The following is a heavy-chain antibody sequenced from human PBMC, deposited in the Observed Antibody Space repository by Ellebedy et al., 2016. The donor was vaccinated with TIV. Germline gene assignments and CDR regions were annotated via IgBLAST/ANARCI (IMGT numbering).Heavy chain of an antibody. CDR2: IYPSSGDT. CDR3: ARGSVGINFDY. CDR1: GYTFTDYH. V-gene: IGHV1-2*02. Sequence: AASVKVSCKTSGYTFTDYHIHWMRQAPGQGLEWMGWIYPSSGDTKYAQKFQGRVTMTTDTSTSTAYMELRSLRSDDTAVYYCARGSVGINFDYWGQGTLVTVSS. D-gene: IGHD3-10*01. J-gene: IGHJ4*02.